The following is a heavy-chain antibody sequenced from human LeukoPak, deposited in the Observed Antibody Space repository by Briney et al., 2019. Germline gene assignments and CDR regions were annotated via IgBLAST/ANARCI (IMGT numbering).Heavy chain of an antibody. Sequence: SGTLSLTCTVSGDSINSLDLWSWVRQPPGKGLEWIGEMYLSGTTHSNPSVKSRVTISIDKSKNQFFLNLSSVTAADTAVYYCAIAYYDPRYGMDVWGQGTTVTVSS. CDR3: AIAYYDPRYGMDV. D-gene: IGHD3-3*01. J-gene: IGHJ6*02. CDR2: MYLSGTT. CDR1: GDSINSLDL. V-gene: IGHV4-4*02.